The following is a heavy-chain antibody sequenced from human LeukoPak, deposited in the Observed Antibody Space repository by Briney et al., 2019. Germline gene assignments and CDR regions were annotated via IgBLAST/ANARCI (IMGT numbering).Heavy chain of an antibody. CDR3: ARDPSTVTTTPYYFDY. CDR1: GGSFSGYY. V-gene: IGHV3-21*01. D-gene: IGHD4-17*01. J-gene: IGHJ4*02. CDR2: ISSSSSYI. Sequence: ETLSLTCAVYGGSFSGYYWSWVRQAPGKGLEWVSSISSSSSYIYYADSVKGRFTISRDNAKNSLYLQMNSLRAEDTAVYYCARDPSTVTTTPYYFDYWGQGTLVTVSS.